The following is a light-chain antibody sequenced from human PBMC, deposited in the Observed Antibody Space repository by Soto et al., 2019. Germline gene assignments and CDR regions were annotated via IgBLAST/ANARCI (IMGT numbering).Light chain of an antibody. Sequence: QPVLTQPPSVSAAPGQKVTISCSGSSSNIGNSYVSWYQQLPGTAPKLLIYENNKRPSGIPDRFSGSKSGTSGTLGITGLQTGDEADYYCGTWDSSLSAGVIFGGGTKLTVL. CDR3: GTWDSSLSAGVI. V-gene: IGLV1-51*02. J-gene: IGLJ2*01. CDR2: ENN. CDR1: SSNIGNSY.